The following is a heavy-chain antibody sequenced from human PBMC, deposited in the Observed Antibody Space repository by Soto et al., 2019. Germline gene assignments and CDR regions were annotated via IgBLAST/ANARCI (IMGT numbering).Heavy chain of an antibody. CDR2: ISAYNGNT. CDR1: GYTFTSYG. J-gene: IGHJ5*02. V-gene: IGHV1-18*01. D-gene: IGHD4-17*01. Sequence: ASVKVSCTASGYTFTSYGIIWVRQAPGQGLKWMGWISAYNGNTNYAQKLQGRVTMTTDTSTSTAYMELRSLRSDDTAVYYCARDFGDYVLPWGQGTLVTVSS. CDR3: ARDFGDYVLP.